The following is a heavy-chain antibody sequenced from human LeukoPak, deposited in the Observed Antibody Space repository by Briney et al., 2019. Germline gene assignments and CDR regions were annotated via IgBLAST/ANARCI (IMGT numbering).Heavy chain of an antibody. V-gene: IGHV4-4*02. CDR2: IHHSKSS. J-gene: IGHJ4*02. D-gene: IGHD2-21*02. CDR1: GDSITSDKW. Sequence: PSETLSLTCAVSGDSITSDKWWTWVRQPPGKGLEWIGEIHHSKSSHYYPSLKSRVTISVDKSKNQFSLELNSVTAADTAVYYGARGGDLLFDYWGQGILVTVSS. CDR3: ARGGDLLFDY.